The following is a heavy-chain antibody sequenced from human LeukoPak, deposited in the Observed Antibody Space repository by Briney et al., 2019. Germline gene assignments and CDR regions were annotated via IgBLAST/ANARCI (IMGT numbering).Heavy chain of an antibody. V-gene: IGHV3-23*01. Sequence: PGGSLKLSCTASRFTFSSYGMSWVRQAPGKGLEWVASISGGGSTTYNTDAVKGRFTISRDYSKSTVSLQMSSLRVEDTAVYYCAKGGAYGSGCYFYYWGQGTLVTVSS. J-gene: IGHJ4*02. D-gene: IGHD3-10*01. CDR3: AKGGAYGSGCYFYY. CDR2: ISGGGSTT. CDR1: RFTFSSYG.